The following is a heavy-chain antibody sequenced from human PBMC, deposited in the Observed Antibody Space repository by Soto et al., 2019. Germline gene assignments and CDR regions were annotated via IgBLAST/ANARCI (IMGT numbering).Heavy chain of an antibody. CDR3: STRAYDTNGYYRFDP. Sequence: SETLSVTCAVYGGSFSGHSWTWIRQSQGKGLEWIGDINHSGRVNYSPSLKSRVTISLDTSKNQFSLTLSAVTAADTAMYYCSTRAYDTNGYYRFDPWGQGTLVTVSS. J-gene: IGHJ5*01. V-gene: IGHV4-34*01. CDR1: GGSFSGHS. D-gene: IGHD3-22*01. CDR2: INHSGRV.